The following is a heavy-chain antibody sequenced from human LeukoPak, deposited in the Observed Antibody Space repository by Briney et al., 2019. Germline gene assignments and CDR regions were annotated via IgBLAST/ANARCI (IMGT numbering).Heavy chain of an antibody. CDR2: TYTSGST. CDR3: ARDSSHTMGY. J-gene: IGHJ4*02. CDR1: GGSFSDYY. V-gene: IGHV4-4*07. D-gene: IGHD3-10*01. Sequence: SETLSLTCAVYGGSFSDYYWSWIRQPAGKGLEWIGRTYTSGSTNYNPSLKSRVTISVDTSKNQFSLKLSSVTAADTAVYYCARDSSHTMGYWGQGTLVTVSS.